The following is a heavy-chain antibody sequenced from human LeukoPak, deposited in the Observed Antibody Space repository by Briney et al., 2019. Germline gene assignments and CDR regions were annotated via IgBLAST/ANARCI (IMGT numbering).Heavy chain of an antibody. CDR2: INAGNGNT. CDR1: GYTFTSYA. J-gene: IGHJ4*02. CDR3: ARVIYGSGSYLDY. V-gene: IGHV1-3*01. Sequence: ASVKVSCKASGYTFTSYAMHWVRQAPGQRLEWMGWINAGNGNTKYSQKFQGRVTVTRDTSASTAYMELSSLRSEDTAVYYCARVIYGSGSYLDYWGQGTLVTVSS. D-gene: IGHD3-10*01.